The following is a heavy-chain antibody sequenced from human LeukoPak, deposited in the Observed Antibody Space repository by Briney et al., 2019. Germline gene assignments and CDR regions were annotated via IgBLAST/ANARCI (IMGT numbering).Heavy chain of an antibody. CDR3: ARDCMLRYFDWLPNYYYGMDV. V-gene: IGHV4-59*01. D-gene: IGHD3-9*01. CDR2: IYYSGST. J-gene: IGHJ6*02. Sequence: SETLSLTCTVSGGSISSYYWSWIRQPPGKGLEWIGYIYYSGSTSYNPSLKSRVTISVDTSKNQFSLKLSSVTAADTAVYYCARDCMLRYFDWLPNYYYGMDVWGQGTTVTVSS. CDR1: GGSISSYY.